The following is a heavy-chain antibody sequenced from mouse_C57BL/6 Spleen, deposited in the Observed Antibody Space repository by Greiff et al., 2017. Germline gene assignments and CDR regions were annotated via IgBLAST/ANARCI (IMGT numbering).Heavy chain of an antibody. CDR1: GYTFTSYW. Sequence: QVQLQQPGAELVKPGASVKMSCKASGYTFTSYWITWVKQRPGQGLEWIGDIYPGSGSTNYNEKFKSKATLTVDTSSSTAYMQLSSLTSEDSAVYYCARCDYGSSYSWYFDVWGTGTTVTVSS. J-gene: IGHJ1*03. D-gene: IGHD1-1*01. CDR2: IYPGSGST. CDR3: ARCDYGSSYSWYFDV. V-gene: IGHV1-55*01.